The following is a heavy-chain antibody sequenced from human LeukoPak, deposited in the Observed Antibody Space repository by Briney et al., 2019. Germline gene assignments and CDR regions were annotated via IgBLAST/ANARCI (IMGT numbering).Heavy chain of an antibody. CDR3: ARDQGTSWTEDY. V-gene: IGHV1-2*02. J-gene: IGHJ4*02. Sequence: ASVKVSCKASGYTFTGYYMHWVRQAPGQGLEWMGSINPNSGGTNYAQKFQGRVTMTRDTSISTAYMELSRLRSDDTAVYYCARDQGTSWTEDYWGQRTLVTVSS. CDR1: GYTFTGYY. CDR2: INPNSGGT. D-gene: IGHD2-2*01.